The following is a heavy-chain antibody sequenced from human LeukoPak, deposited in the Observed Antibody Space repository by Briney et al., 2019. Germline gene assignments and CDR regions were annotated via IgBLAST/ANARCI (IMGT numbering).Heavy chain of an antibody. V-gene: IGHV1-2*02. Sequence: ASVKVSCKASGYTFTDYYIHWVQQAPGQGLEWMGWVNPNSGGTNYAQKFQGRVTMTRDTSIGTAYMELSRLTSDDTALYYCARNVGPSGGPCYFDYWGQGTLVTVSS. CDR2: VNPNSGGT. D-gene: IGHD1-26*01. CDR1: GYTFTDYY. J-gene: IGHJ4*02. CDR3: ARNVGPSGGPCYFDY.